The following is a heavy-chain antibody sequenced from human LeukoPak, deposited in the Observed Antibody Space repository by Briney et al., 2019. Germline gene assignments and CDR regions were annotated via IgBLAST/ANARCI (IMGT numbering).Heavy chain of an antibody. CDR3: ARVLRCEYSSSSGLVGERSCAQNYYYGMDV. CDR2: IYYSGST. D-gene: IGHD6-6*01. J-gene: IGHJ6*02. Sequence: PSETLSLTCTVSGGSISSYYWSWIRQPPGKGLEWIGYIYYSGSTNYNPSLKSRVTISVDTSKNQFSLKLSSVTAADTAVYYCARVLRCEYSSSSGLVGERSCAQNYYYGMDVWGQGTTVTVSS. CDR1: GGSISSYY. V-gene: IGHV4-59*01.